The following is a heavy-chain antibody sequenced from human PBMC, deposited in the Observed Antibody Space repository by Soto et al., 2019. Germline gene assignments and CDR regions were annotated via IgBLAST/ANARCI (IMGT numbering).Heavy chain of an antibody. CDR1: GFTVSSNY. CDR3: CCLFVSGRAPFDY. CDR2: IYRDGYT. J-gene: IGHJ4*02. Sequence: EVQLVESGGDLVQPGGSLRLSCAASGFTVSSNYMTWVRQAPGKGLEWVSVIYRDGYTYYADSVKCRVTISRDKSKNPRSLQLDTLRAGGAAVYSCCCLFVSGRAPFDYWGQGTLVTVSS. V-gene: IGHV3-66*01. D-gene: IGHD2-15*01.